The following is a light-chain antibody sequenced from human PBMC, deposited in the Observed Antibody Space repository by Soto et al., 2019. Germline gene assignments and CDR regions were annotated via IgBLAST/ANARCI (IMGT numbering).Light chain of an antibody. CDR1: QSVSSN. CDR3: QQYNDWPLT. J-gene: IGKJ4*01. V-gene: IGKV3-15*01. Sequence: EIVMTQSPATLSVSPGERATLSCRASQSVSSNVAWYQQKRGQAPMLLVYGASTRATGLPDRISGSGSGKEFTLTISSLQSEDFAVYHCQQYNDWPLTVGGGTKVEIK. CDR2: GAS.